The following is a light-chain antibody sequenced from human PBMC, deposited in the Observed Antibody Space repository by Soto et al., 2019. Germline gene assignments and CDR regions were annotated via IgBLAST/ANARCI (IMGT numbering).Light chain of an antibody. Sequence: DIQMTQSPATLSASVGDRVTITCRASKNINTWVAWYQQKPGKAPKLLTYDASTLESAVPSRFSGSGSGTEFTLTIRSLQPDDFATYYCQQYNSYSSWTFGQGTKVDI. J-gene: IGKJ1*01. CDR2: DAS. CDR1: KNINTW. V-gene: IGKV1-5*01. CDR3: QQYNSYSSWT.